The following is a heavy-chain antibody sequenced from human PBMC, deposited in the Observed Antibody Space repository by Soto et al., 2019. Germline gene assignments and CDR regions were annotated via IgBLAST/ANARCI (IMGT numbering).Heavy chain of an antibody. J-gene: IGHJ4*02. CDR2: ISGNGGST. V-gene: IGHV3-23*01. CDR3: SKCGDGRGAVPRY. D-gene: IGHD1-26*01. CDR1: GFTFSSYA. Sequence: EVQLLESGGGLVQPGGSLRLSCAASGFTFSSYAMSWVRQAPGKGLEWVSAISGNGGSTYYADSVTGRFTISRDNSKTTLYLLLNSLRPEATAVSYYSKCGDGRGAVPRYWGQGTLVTVAS.